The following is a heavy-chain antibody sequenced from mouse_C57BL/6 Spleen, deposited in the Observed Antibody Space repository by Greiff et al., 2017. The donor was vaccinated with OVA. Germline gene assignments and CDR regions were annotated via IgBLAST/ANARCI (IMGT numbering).Heavy chain of an antibody. V-gene: IGHV5-16*01. J-gene: IGHJ2*01. D-gene: IGHD2-1*01. CDR3: ARVVYYGNSYYFDY. CDR2: INYDGSST. CDR1: GFTFSDYY. Sequence: EVQLVESEGGLVQPGSSMKLSCTASGFTFSDYYMAWVRQVPEKGLEWVANINYDGSSTYYLAPLQSRFTISRDNAKNLLYLQMSSRKSKDTDTDYCARVVYYGNSYYFDYWGQGTTLTVSS.